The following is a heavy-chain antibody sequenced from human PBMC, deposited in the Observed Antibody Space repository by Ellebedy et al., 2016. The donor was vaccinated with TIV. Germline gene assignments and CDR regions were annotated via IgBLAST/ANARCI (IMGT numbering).Heavy chain of an antibody. CDR1: GGSIDSYY. V-gene: IGHV4-59*01. Sequence: GSLRLXXSVSGGSIDSYYWSWIRQPPGRGLEYIGYINYSGSTNFNPSLKSRVTLSVDLSKNQFSLRLTSVTAADTAVYYCAREDSNYSDRYYYYGLDVWGQGTTVTVSS. CDR3: AREDSNYSDRYYYYGLDV. D-gene: IGHD4-11*01. CDR2: INYSGST. J-gene: IGHJ6*02.